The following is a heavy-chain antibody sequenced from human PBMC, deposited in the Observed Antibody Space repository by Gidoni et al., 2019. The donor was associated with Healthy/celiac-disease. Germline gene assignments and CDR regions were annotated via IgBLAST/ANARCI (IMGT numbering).Heavy chain of an antibody. V-gene: IGHV4-59*01. CDR1: GGSISSYY. CDR2: IYYSGST. J-gene: IGHJ6*02. Sequence: QVQLQESGPGLVKPSETLSLTCTVSGGSISSYYWSWIRQPPGKGLDWIGYIYYSGSTNYNPSLKSRVTISVDTSKNQFSLKLSSVTAADTAVYYCARYSREQYYYGMDVWGQGTTVTVSS. D-gene: IGHD3-22*01. CDR3: ARYSREQYYYGMDV.